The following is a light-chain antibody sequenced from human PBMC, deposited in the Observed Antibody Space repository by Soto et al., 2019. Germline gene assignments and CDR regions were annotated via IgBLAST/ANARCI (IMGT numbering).Light chain of an antibody. CDR3: CSYAGSSTFL. V-gene: IGLV2-23*03. CDR2: EGS. Sequence: QSVLTQPASVSGSPGQSITISCTGTSSDVGSYNLVSWYQQHPGKAPKLMIYEGSKRPSGVSNRFSGSKSGNTASLTISGLQAEDEADYYCCSYAGSSTFLFGGGPKLNVL. J-gene: IGLJ2*01. CDR1: SSDVGSYNL.